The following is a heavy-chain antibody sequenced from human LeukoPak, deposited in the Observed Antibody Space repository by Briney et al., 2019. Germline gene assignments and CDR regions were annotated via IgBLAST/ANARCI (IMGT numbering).Heavy chain of an antibody. Sequence: ASVKVSCKVSGYTLTELSMHWVRQAPRKGLEWMGGFDPEDGETIYAQKFQGRVTMTEDTSTDTAYMELSSLRSEDTAVYYCATASTKLELRGFDPWGQGTLVTVSS. CDR1: GYTLTELS. J-gene: IGHJ5*02. V-gene: IGHV1-24*01. CDR3: ATASTKLELRGFDP. CDR2: FDPEDGET. D-gene: IGHD1-7*01.